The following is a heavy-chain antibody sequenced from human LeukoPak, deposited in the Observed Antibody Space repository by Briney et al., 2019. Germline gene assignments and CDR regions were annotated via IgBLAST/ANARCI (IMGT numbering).Heavy chain of an antibody. CDR2: IYYSGST. CDR3: ARVSHSLWFGKSSDIYFDY. CDR1: GGSISSYY. Sequence: SETLSLTCTVSGGSISSYYWSWIRQPPGKGLEWIGYIYYSGSTNYNPSLKSRVTISVDTSKNQFSLKLSSVTAADTAVYYCARVSHSLWFGKSSDIYFDYWGQGTLVTVSS. J-gene: IGHJ4*02. V-gene: IGHV4-59*01. D-gene: IGHD3-10*01.